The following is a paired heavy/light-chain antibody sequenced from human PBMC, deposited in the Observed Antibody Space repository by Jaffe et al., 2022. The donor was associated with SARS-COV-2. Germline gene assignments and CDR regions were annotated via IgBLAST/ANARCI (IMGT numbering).Heavy chain of an antibody. CDR3: ARGPTVTTQPSPLYYYYGMDV. J-gene: IGHJ6*02. CDR2: IIPIFGTA. CDR1: GGTFSSYA. D-gene: IGHD4-17*01. V-gene: IGHV1-69*01. Sequence: QVQLVQSGAEVKKPGSSVKVSCKASGGTFSSYAISWVRQAPGQGLEWMGGIIPIFGTANYAQKFQGRVTITADESTSTAYMELSSLRSEDTAVYYCARGPTVTTQPSPLYYYYGMDVWGQGTTVTVSS.
Light chain of an antibody. CDR1: SSDVGGYNY. J-gene: IGLJ2*01. CDR2: EVS. CDR3: SSYTSSSPVV. V-gene: IGLV2-14*01. Sequence: QSALTQPASVSGSPGQSITISCTGTSSDVGGYNYVSWYQQHPGKAPKLMIYEVSNRPSGVPDRFSGSKSGNTASLTISGLQAEDEADYYCSSYTSSSPVVFGGGTKLTVL.